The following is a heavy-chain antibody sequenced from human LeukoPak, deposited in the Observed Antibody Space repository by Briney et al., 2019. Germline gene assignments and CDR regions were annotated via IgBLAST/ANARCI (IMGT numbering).Heavy chain of an antibody. Sequence: PSETLSLTCTVSGGSISSGGYYWSWIRQHPGKGLEWIGYIYYSGSTYYNPSLKSPVTISVDTSKNQFSLKLSSVTAADTAVYYCARWVAIGGMDVWGQGTTVTVSS. V-gene: IGHV4-31*01. CDR3: ARWVAIGGMDV. CDR2: IYYSGST. CDR1: GGSISSGGYY. J-gene: IGHJ6*02. D-gene: IGHD2-15*01.